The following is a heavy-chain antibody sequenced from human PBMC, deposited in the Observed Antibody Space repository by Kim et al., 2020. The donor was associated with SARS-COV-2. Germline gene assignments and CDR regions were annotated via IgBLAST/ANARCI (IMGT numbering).Heavy chain of an antibody. CDR2: ISAYNGNT. V-gene: IGHV1-18*01. Sequence: ASVKVSCKASGYTFTSYGISWVRQAPGQGLEWMGWISAYNGNTNYAQKLQGRVTMTTDTSTSTAYMELRSLRSDDTAVYYCARDQGELLGPYYFDYWGQGPLVTVSS. J-gene: IGHJ4*02. D-gene: IGHD1-26*01. CDR3: ARDQGELLGPYYFDY. CDR1: GYTFTSYG.